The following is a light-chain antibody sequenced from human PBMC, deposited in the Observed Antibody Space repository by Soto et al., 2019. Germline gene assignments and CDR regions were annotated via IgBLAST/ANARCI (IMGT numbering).Light chain of an antibody. Sequence: QSALAQPASVSGSPGQSITISCTGTSSDVGGYNYVSWYQQHPGKAPKLMIYDVSNRPSGVSNRLSGSKSGNTASPTISGLQAEDEADYYCSSYTSSSTEVFGTGTKVTVL. J-gene: IGLJ1*01. V-gene: IGLV2-14*01. CDR3: SSYTSSSTEV. CDR2: DVS. CDR1: SSDVGGYNY.